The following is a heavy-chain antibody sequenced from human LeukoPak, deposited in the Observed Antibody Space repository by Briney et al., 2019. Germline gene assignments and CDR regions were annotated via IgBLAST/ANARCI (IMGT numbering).Heavy chain of an antibody. CDR1: GGSISSYY. CDR3: ARDGDSTLLNYYFDY. D-gene: IGHD6-13*01. J-gene: IGHJ4*02. Sequence: PSETLSLTCPVSGGSISSYYWSWIRQPAGKGLEWIGRIYTSGSTNYNPSLKSRVTMSVDTSKNQFSLKLSSVTAADTAVYYCARDGDSTLLNYYFDYWGQGTLVTVSS. CDR2: IYTSGST. V-gene: IGHV4-4*07.